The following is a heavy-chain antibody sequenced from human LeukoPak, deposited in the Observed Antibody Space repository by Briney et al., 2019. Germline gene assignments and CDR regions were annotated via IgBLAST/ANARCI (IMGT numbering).Heavy chain of an antibody. J-gene: IGHJ4*02. CDR2: ISSSSAI. Sequence: PGGSLRLSCAASGLTFSPYSMNWVRQAPGKGLEWVSYISSSSAINYADSVKGRFTISRDNAKNSLYLQMNSLRDEDTAVYYCARAFYGGNSVYYFDYWGQGTLVTVSS. CDR3: ARAFYGGNSVYYFDY. CDR1: GLTFSPYS. V-gene: IGHV3-48*02. D-gene: IGHD4-23*01.